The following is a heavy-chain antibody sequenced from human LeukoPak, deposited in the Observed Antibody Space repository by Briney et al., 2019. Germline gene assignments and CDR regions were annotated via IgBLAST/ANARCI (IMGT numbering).Heavy chain of an antibody. CDR2: IGYDGSKK. D-gene: IGHD6-13*01. Sequence: GGSLRLSCAASGFTFSSYGMHWVRQAPGKGLEWVAVIGYDGSKKYYADSVKGRFTISRDNSKNTLYLQMNSLRAEDTAVYYCAREGYSSSWYPWFDPWGQGTLVTVSS. V-gene: IGHV3-33*01. J-gene: IGHJ5*02. CDR3: AREGYSSSWYPWFDP. CDR1: GFTFSSYG.